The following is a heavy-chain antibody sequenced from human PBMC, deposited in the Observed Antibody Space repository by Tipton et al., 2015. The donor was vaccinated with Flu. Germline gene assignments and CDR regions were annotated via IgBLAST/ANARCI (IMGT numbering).Heavy chain of an antibody. J-gene: IGHJ6*02. D-gene: IGHD2-21*01. V-gene: IGHV3-7*01. Sequence: SLRLSCAASGFTFSSYWMSWVRQAPGKGLEWVANVRHDGSEEYYVDSVKGRFTISRDNAKNSLYLQMNSLGAEDTAVYYCARLQRDGYYSECFGLNVWGQGPTVTFSS. CDR3: ARLQRDGYYSECFGLNV. CDR1: GFTFSSYW. CDR2: VRHDGSEE.